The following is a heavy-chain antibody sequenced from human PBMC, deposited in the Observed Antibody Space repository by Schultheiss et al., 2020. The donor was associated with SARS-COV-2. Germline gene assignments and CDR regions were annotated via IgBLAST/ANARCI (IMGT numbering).Heavy chain of an antibody. CDR2: IYHSGST. D-gene: IGHD6-13*01. J-gene: IGHJ6*02. Sequence: SETLSLTCAVSGGSISSSNWWSWVRQPPGKGLEWIGEIYHSGSTNYNPSLKSRVTISVDKSKNQFSLKLSSVTAADTAVYYCARDVNTDPYSSSWYYYYYGMDVWGQGTTVTVSS. V-gene: IGHV4-4*02. CDR1: GGSISSSNW. CDR3: ARDVNTDPYSSSWYYYYYGMDV.